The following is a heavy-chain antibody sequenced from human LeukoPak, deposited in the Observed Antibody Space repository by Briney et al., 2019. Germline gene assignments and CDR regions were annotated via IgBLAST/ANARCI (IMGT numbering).Heavy chain of an antibody. CDR1: GFTFSSYW. CDR3: ARAKPKNMVRGLIMRRESRYYFDY. CDR2: IKQDGSEK. V-gene: IGHV3-7*03. J-gene: IGHJ4*02. Sequence: GGSLRLSCAASGFTFSSYWMSWVRQAPGKGPEWVANIKQDGSEKYYVDSVKGRFTISRDNAKNSLYLQMNSLRAEDTAVYYCARAKPKNMVRGLIMRRESRYYFDYWGQGTLVTVSS. D-gene: IGHD3-10*01.